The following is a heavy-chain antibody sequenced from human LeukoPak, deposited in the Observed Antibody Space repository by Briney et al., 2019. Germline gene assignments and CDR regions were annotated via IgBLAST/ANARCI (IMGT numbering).Heavy chain of an antibody. CDR2: IYYSGRT. CDR3: ARHLSAGYDYDFWSGYYTNWFDP. D-gene: IGHD3-3*01. CDR1: GDSVSRSDSY. J-gene: IGHJ5*02. Sequence: SSETLSLTCSVSGDSVSRSDSYWDWIRQPPGKGLEWIGTIYYSGRTYYSPSLKSRVTMSVDPSNNQFSLNLRSVTAADTAVYYCARHLSAGYDYDFWSGYYTNWFDPWGQGTLVTVSS. V-gene: IGHV4-39*01.